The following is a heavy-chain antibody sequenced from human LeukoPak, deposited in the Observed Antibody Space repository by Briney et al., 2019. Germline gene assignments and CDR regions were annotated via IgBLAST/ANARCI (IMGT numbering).Heavy chain of an antibody. CDR3: AKEGYYYDSSGYSTYAEYFQH. Sequence: GGSLRLSCAASGFTFSSYAMSWVRQAPGKGLEWVSAISGSGGSTYYADSVKGRFTISRDNSKNTLYPQMNSLRAEDTAVYYCAKEGYYYDSSGYSTYAEYFQHWGQGTLVTVSS. V-gene: IGHV3-23*01. CDR1: GFTFSSYA. D-gene: IGHD3-22*01. J-gene: IGHJ1*01. CDR2: ISGSGGST.